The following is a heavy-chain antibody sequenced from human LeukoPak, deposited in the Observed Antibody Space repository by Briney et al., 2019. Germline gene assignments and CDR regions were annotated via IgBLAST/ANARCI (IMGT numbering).Heavy chain of an antibody. CDR2: VYYSGTT. CDR1: GDSINNYY. V-gene: IGHV4-59*01. D-gene: IGHD4-17*01. Sequence: SSETLSLTCTVSGDSINNYYWSWIRQPPGKGLEWIGYVYYSGTTNYNPSLKSRASISVDTSKNQFSLKLTTVTAADTAVYYCARDRHDYGDYYFDYWGQGTLVTVSS. CDR3: ARDRHDYGDYYFDY. J-gene: IGHJ4*02.